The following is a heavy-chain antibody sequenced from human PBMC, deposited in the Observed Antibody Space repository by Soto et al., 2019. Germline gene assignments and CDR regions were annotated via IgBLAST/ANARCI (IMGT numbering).Heavy chain of an antibody. CDR2: IRSKANSYAT. CDR3: TSAGLHGYGSGTPRAI. Sequence: EVQLVESGGGLVQPGGSLKLSCAASGFTFSGSAMHWVRQASGKGLEWVGRIRSKANSYATAYAASVKGRFTISRDDSKNTAYLQINSLKTEDTAVYYCTSAGLHGYGSGTPRAIWGQGTLVTVSS. V-gene: IGHV3-73*02. J-gene: IGHJ4*02. D-gene: IGHD3-10*01. CDR1: GFTFSGSA.